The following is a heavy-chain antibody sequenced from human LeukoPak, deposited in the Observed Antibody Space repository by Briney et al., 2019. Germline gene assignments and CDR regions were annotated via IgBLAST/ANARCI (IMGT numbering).Heavy chain of an antibody. J-gene: IGHJ5*02. V-gene: IGHV1-46*01. CDR1: GYTQTYYH. Sequence: ASLKDSCKASGYTQTYYHIHWVRQTRGQALEWMEIINPTVGSASYAQTLQGRLTMTSDTSTRTPYLERGSLRSEDTAVYYCARDRSGSRWRWFDPWGQGTLVTVSS. CDR3: ARDRSGSRWRWFDP. D-gene: IGHD5-24*01. CDR2: INPTVGSA.